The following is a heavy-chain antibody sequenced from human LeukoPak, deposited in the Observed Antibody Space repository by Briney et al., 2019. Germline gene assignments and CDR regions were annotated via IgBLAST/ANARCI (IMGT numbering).Heavy chain of an antibody. D-gene: IGHD5-18*01. CDR1: GFTFSSYG. CDR3: AKVLWTGGGYSYGLDY. V-gene: IGHV3-33*06. CDR2: IWYDGSNK. J-gene: IGHJ4*02. Sequence: PGGSLRLSCAASGFTFSSYGMHWVRQAPGKGLEWVAVIWYDGSNKYYADSVKGRFTISRDNSKNTLYLQMNSLRAEDTAVYYCAKVLWTGGGYSYGLDYWGQGTLVTASS.